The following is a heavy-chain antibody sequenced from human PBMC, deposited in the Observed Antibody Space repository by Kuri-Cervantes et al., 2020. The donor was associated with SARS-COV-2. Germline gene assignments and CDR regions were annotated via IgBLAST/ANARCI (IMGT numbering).Heavy chain of an antibody. CDR2: VRGKANNYAT. CDR3: ARDTGDWTPDGFDI. D-gene: IGHD2-21*02. CDR1: GFLFSASA. V-gene: IGHV3-73*01. J-gene: IGHJ3*02. Sequence: GESLKISCEVSGFLFSASAIHWVRQASGKGLEWVGRVRGKANNYATAYAASVKGRFTISRDDSKNMAYLQMNSLKTEDTAVYYCARDTGDWTPDGFDIWGQGTMVTVSS.